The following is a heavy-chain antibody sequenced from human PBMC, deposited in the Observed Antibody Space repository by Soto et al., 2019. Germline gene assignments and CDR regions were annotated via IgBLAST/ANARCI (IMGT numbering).Heavy chain of an antibody. D-gene: IGHD2-2*01. Sequence: ASVKVSCKASGGTFSSYAISWVRQAPGQGLEWMGGIIPIFGTANYAQKFQGRVTITADESTSTAYMELSSLRSEDTAVYYCARERAGVGYCSSTSCKRDYYYGMDVWGQGTTVTVSS. V-gene: IGHV1-69*13. CDR3: ARERAGVGYCSSTSCKRDYYYGMDV. CDR2: IIPIFGTA. J-gene: IGHJ6*02. CDR1: GGTFSSYA.